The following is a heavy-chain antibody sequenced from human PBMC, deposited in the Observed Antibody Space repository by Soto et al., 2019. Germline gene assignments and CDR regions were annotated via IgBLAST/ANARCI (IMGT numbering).Heavy chain of an antibody. Sequence: PGGSLRLSCAASGFTFSSYAMSWVRQAPGKGLEWVSAISGSGGSTYYADSVKGRFTISRDNSKNTLYLQMNSLRAEDTAVYYCAKSKSSSWYFEYFQHWGQGTLVTVSS. CDR1: GFTFSSYA. J-gene: IGHJ1*01. V-gene: IGHV3-23*01. CDR2: ISGSGGST. CDR3: AKSKSSSWYFEYFQH. D-gene: IGHD6-13*01.